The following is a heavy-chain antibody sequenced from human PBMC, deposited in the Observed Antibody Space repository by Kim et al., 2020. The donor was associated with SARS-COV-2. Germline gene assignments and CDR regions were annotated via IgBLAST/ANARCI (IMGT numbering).Heavy chain of an antibody. CDR3: ARDYIRYCSSTSCYRDAFDI. CDR2: ISAYNGNT. V-gene: IGHV1-18*04. Sequence: ASVKVSCKASGYTFTSYGISWVRQAPGQGLEWMGWISAYNGNTNYAQKLQGRVTMTTDTSTSTAYMELRSLRSDDTAVYYCARDYIRYCSSTSCYRDAFDIWGQGTMVTVSS. D-gene: IGHD2-2*01. J-gene: IGHJ3*02. CDR1: GYTFTSYG.